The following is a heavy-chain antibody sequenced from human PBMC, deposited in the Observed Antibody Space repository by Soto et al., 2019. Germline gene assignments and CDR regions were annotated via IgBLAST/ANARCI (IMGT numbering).Heavy chain of an antibody. CDR3: AREGSGGSGWYDYFDD. CDR1: GGSISSYY. CDR2: IYYNGNT. V-gene: IGHV4-59*01. J-gene: IGHJ4*02. Sequence: QVQLQESGPGLVKPSETLSLTCTVSGGSISSYYWSWIRQPPGKGLQWIGYIYYNGNTNYTPSLKSRVTISIDTSKNQFSLKLSSVTAADTAMYYCAREGSGGSGWYDYFDDWGQGTLVTVSS. D-gene: IGHD6-19*01.